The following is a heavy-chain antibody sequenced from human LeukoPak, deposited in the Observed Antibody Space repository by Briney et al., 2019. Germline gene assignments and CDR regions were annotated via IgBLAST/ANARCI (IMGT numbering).Heavy chain of an antibody. V-gene: IGHV1-18*01. CDR3: ARATMVRGVITKSLFDY. J-gene: IGHJ4*02. CDR1: GYTFTSYG. D-gene: IGHD3-10*01. Sequence: ASVKVSCKASGYTFTSYGISWVRQAPGQGLEWMGWISAYNGNTNYAQKLQSRVTMTTDTSTSTAYMELRSLRSDDTAVYYCARATMVRGVITKSLFDYWGQGTLVAVSS. CDR2: ISAYNGNT.